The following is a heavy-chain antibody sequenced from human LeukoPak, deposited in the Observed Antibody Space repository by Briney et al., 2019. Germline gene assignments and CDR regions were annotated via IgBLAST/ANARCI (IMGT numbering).Heavy chain of an antibody. CDR1: GGSLSGYY. CDR3: ARHGGGFASRIDY. J-gene: IGHJ4*02. D-gene: IGHD6-25*01. Sequence: TSETLSLTCAVYGGSLSGYYWSWIRQPPGKGLEWIGEINHSGSTNYNPSLKSRVTISVDTSKNQFSLKLSSVTAADTAVYYCARHGGGFASRIDYWGQGTLVTVSS. V-gene: IGHV4-34*01. CDR2: INHSGST.